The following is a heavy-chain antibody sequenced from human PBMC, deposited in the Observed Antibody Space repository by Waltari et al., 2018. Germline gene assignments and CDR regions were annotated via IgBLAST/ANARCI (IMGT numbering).Heavy chain of an antibody. V-gene: IGHV1-69*01. CDR3: ARRQLGGPFDP. D-gene: IGHD3-16*01. J-gene: IGHJ5*02. CDR2: IIPIFGTAP. CDR1: GGTFGSYG. Sequence: VQSQVQLVQSGAEVKVSCKASGGTFGSYGITWVRQAPGEGLGWMGGIIPIFGTAPNYDQKCQGRLTVTADESTATVYMDLSGLRSDDTAVYYCARRQLGGPFDPWGQGTLVSVSS.